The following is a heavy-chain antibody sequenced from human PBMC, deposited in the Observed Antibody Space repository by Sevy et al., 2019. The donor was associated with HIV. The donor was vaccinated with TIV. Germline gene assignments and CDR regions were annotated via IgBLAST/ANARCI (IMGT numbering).Heavy chain of an antibody. V-gene: IGHV3-48*03. CDR3: ARERRGYYDSSGYLDY. CDR1: GFTFSSYE. CDR2: ISSSGSTI. D-gene: IGHD3-22*01. J-gene: IGHJ4*02. Sequence: GGSLRLSCAASGFTFSSYEMNWVRHAPGKGLEWVSYISSSGSTIYYADSVKGRFTISRDNAKNSLYLQMNSLRAEDTAVYYCARERRGYYDSSGYLDYWGQGTLVTVSS.